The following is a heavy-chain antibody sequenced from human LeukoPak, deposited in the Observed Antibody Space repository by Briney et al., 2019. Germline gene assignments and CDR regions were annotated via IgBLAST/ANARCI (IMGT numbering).Heavy chain of an antibody. Sequence: GGSPRLSCAASGFTVSSNYMSWVRQAPGKGLEWVSVIYSGGSTYYADSVKGRFTISRDNSKNTLYLQMNSLRAEDTAVYCCARGSGSYSSAFDIWGQGTMVTVSS. V-gene: IGHV3-53*01. CDR1: GFTVSSNY. CDR2: IYSGGST. CDR3: ARGSGSYSSAFDI. J-gene: IGHJ3*02. D-gene: IGHD1-26*01.